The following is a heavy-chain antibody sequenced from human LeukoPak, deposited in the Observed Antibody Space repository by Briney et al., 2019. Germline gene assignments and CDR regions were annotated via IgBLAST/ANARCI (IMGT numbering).Heavy chain of an antibody. CDR1: GFTFSVYY. Sequence: GGSLRLSCVASGFTFSVYYMSWVRQAPGQGLEWVSYISGSSSFTIYADSVKGRFTISRDNAKDSLYLQMNSLRAEDTAVYYCARVTLYGESALDYWGQGALVTVSS. J-gene: IGHJ4*02. CDR3: ARVTLYGESALDY. CDR2: ISGSSSFT. D-gene: IGHD4-17*01. V-gene: IGHV3-11*06.